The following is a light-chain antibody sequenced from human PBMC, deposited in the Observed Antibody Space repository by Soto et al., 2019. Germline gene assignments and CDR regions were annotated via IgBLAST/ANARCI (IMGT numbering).Light chain of an antibody. CDR3: QQRSNWPRT. Sequence: DIVLTQSPATLSLSPGERATLSCRASQSVSSYLAWYQQKPGQAPRLLIYDASNRATGIPARFSGSGSGTDFTLTISSPEPEDFAVYYCQQRSNWPRTFGQGTKVEIK. CDR1: QSVSSY. CDR2: DAS. V-gene: IGKV3-11*01. J-gene: IGKJ1*01.